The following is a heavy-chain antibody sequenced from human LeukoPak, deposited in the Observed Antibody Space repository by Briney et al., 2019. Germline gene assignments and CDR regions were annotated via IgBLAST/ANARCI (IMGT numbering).Heavy chain of an antibody. CDR2: IYYSGST. Sequence: PSATLSLTCTVSGGSISSYYWSWIRQHPGKGLEWIGYIYYSGSTNYNPSLKSRVTISVDTSKNQFSLKLSSVTAADTAVYYCAREWGGGYSGYDYDYYYYYMDVWGKGTTVTVSS. J-gene: IGHJ6*03. CDR1: GGSISSYY. D-gene: IGHD5-12*01. CDR3: AREWGGGYSGYDYDYYYYYMDV. V-gene: IGHV4-59*01.